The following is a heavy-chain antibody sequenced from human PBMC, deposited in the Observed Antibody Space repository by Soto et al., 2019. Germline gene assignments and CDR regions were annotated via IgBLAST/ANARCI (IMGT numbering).Heavy chain of an antibody. CDR2: IRFDGSNT. V-gene: IGHV3-33*01. Sequence: GGLLSLSCAASAVSFTGYAMHWVRQAPGKGLEWVAVIRFDGSNTYYADSVKGRSTISRDNPKNMLYPQMISLRAEDTAIYYCARDGVGTTKYFGYFNDWGQTALVSV. CDR1: AVSFTGYA. CDR3: ARDGVGTTKYFGYFND. J-gene: IGHJ4*02. D-gene: IGHD1-26*01.